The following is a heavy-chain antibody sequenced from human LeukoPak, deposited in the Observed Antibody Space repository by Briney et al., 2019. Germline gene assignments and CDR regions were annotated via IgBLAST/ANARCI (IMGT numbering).Heavy chain of an antibody. CDR3: ARGATMVRGVIISRWFDP. CDR2: INHSGST. V-gene: IGHV4-34*01. J-gene: IGHJ5*02. Sequence: PSETLSLTCAVYGGSFSGYYWSWIRQPPGKGLEWIGEINHSGSTNYSPSLKSRVTISVDTSKNQFSLKLSSVTAADTAVYYCARGATMVRGVIISRWFDPWGQGTLVTVSS. CDR1: GGSFSGYY. D-gene: IGHD3-10*01.